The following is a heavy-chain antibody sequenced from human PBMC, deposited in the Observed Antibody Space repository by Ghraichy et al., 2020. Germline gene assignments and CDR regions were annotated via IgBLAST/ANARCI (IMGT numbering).Heavy chain of an antibody. V-gene: IGHV4-61*01. D-gene: IGHD3-9*01. CDR2: IYYSGST. Sequence: SETLSLTCTVSSVSVSSPNYYWTWIRQPPGRELEWIVSIYYSGSTNYNPSLMSRVTISLDTSKNQLSLTLTSVTASDTAVYYCARVFHYTMDVWGQGTTVTVSS. CDR1: SVSVSSPNYY. CDR3: ARVFHYTMDV. J-gene: IGHJ6*02.